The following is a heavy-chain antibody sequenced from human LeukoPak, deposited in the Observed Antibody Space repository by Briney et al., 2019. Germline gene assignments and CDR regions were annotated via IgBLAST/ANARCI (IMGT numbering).Heavy chain of an antibody. CDR1: GFTFSSYA. CDR2: ISGSGGST. Sequence: QTGGSLRLSCAASGFTFSSYAMSWVRQAPGKGLEWVSAISGSGGSTYYADSVKGRFTISRDNSKNTLYLQMNSLRAEDTAVYYCAKNLSPPGYDILTGPPGYWGQGTLVTVSS. J-gene: IGHJ4*02. V-gene: IGHV3-23*01. CDR3: AKNLSPPGYDILTGPPGY. D-gene: IGHD3-9*01.